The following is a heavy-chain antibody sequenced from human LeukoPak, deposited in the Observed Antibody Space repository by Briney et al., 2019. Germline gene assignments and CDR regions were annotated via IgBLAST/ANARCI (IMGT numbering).Heavy chain of an antibody. CDR1: GYTFTGYY. CDR2: INPNSGGT. J-gene: IGHJ4*02. CDR3: AREHCSGGSCYSRLDY. V-gene: IGHV1-2*02. Sequence: ASVKVSCKASGYTFTGYYMHWVRQAPGQGLEWMGWINPNSGGTNYAQKFQGRVTMTRDTSINTAYMELSRLRSDDTAVYYCAREHCSGGSCYSRLDYWGQGTLVTVSS. D-gene: IGHD2-15*01.